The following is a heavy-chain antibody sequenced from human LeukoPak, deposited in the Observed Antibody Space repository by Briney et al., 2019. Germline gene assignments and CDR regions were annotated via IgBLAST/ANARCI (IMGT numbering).Heavy chain of an antibody. J-gene: IGHJ4*02. CDR2: INPNSGGT. CDR1: GYTFTGYY. V-gene: IGHV1-2*02. Sequence: ASVKVSCKASGYTFTGYYMHWVRQAPGPGLEWMGWINPNSGGTNYAQKFQGRVTMTRDTSISTAYMELSRLRSDDTAVYYCARDDSSIAVAGIDYWGQGTLVTVSS. CDR3: ARDDSSIAVAGIDY. D-gene: IGHD6-19*01.